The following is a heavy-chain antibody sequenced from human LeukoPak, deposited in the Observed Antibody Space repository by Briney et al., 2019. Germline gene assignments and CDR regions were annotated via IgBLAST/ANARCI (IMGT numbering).Heavy chain of an antibody. CDR2: ISGGGGTT. CDR3: AKDGGATGYYSRGYLDY. D-gene: IGHD3-9*01. J-gene: IGHJ4*02. Sequence: GGSLRLSCAASGFPFSSHAMSWVRQAPGKGLKWVSGISGGGGTTYYADSVKGRFTISRDNSRNTLYLQMSTLRDEDTAVYYCAKDGGATGYYSRGYLDYWGQGTLVTVSS. V-gene: IGHV3-23*01. CDR1: GFPFSSHA.